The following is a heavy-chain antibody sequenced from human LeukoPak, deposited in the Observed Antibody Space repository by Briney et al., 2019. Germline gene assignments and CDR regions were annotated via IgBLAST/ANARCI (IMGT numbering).Heavy chain of an antibody. D-gene: IGHD3-22*01. CDR3: ARYPHSSGYYGD. J-gene: IGHJ4*02. V-gene: IGHV4-34*01. Sequence: SETLSLTCAVYGGSFSGYYWGWIRQPPGKGLEWIGEINHSGSTNYNPSLKSRVTISVDTSKNQFSLKLSSVTAADTAVYYCARYPHSSGYYGDWGQGTLVTVSS. CDR1: GGSFSGYY. CDR2: INHSGST.